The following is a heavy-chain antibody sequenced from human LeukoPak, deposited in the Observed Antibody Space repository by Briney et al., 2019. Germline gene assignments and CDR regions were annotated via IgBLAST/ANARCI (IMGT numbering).Heavy chain of an antibody. Sequence: GGSLRLSCAASGFTFSSYTMSWVRQAPGKGLEWVSTITTSDGNTYYADSVKGRFTVSRDNSKNTLFLQMNSLRAEDTAVYYCAKDRRRSSSGWYIDYWGQGTLVTVSS. CDR3: AKDRRRSSSGWYIDY. CDR1: GFTFSSYT. CDR2: ITTSDGNT. V-gene: IGHV3-23*01. J-gene: IGHJ4*02. D-gene: IGHD6-19*01.